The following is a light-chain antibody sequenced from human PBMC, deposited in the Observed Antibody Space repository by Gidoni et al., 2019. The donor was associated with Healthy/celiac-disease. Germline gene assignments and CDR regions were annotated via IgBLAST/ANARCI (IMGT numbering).Light chain of an antibody. CDR3: QQSYSTLYT. CDR2: AAS. V-gene: IGKV1-39*01. CDR1: QSISSY. J-gene: IGKJ2*01. Sequence: DIQMTQSPSSLSASVGDRVTITCRASQSISSYLNWYQQKPGKAPKLLIYAASSLQSAVPSRFSGSGSGTDFTLTISSLQPEDFATYYCQQSYSTLYTFGQGTKLEIK.